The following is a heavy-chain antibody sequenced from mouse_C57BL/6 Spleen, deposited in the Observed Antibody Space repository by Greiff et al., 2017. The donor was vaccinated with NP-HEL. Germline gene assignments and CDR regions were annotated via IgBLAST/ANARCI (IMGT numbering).Heavy chain of an antibody. V-gene: IGHV1-42*01. Sequence: VQLKESGPELVKPGASVKISCKASGYSFTGYYMNWVKQSPEKSLEWIGEINPSTGGTTYNQKFKAKATLTVDKSSSTAYMQLKSLTSEDSAVYYCARDSNPLAYWGQGTLVTVSA. J-gene: IGHJ3*01. CDR1: GYSFTGYY. CDR2: INPSTGGT. D-gene: IGHD2-5*01. CDR3: ARDSNPLAY.